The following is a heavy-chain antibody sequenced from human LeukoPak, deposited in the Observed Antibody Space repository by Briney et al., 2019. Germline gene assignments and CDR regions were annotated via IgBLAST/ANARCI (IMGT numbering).Heavy chain of an antibody. CDR1: GFTFTSSA. Sequence: SVKVSCKASGFTFTSSAVQWVRQARGQRLEWIGWIVVGSGNTNYAQKFQERVTITRDMSTSTAYMELSSLRSEGTAVYYCAADGPGPPPAAYDYWGQGTLVTVSS. J-gene: IGHJ4*02. CDR2: IVVGSGNT. V-gene: IGHV1-58*01. CDR3: AADGPGPPPAAYDY. D-gene: IGHD2-2*01.